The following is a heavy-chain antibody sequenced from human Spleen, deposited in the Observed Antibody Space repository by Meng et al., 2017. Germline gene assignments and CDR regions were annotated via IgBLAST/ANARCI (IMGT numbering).Heavy chain of an antibody. CDR1: GFTVSHNY. CDR3: ARDADWVIFDH. J-gene: IGHJ4*02. V-gene: IGHV3-11*04. Sequence: GGSLRLSCAASGFTVSHNYMSWVRQAPGKGLEWVSYISSSGSTIYYADSVKGRFTISRDDAKNTVYLQMNSLRAEDTAVYYCARDADWVIFDHWGQGALVTVSS. CDR2: ISSSGSTI. D-gene: IGHD3-9*01.